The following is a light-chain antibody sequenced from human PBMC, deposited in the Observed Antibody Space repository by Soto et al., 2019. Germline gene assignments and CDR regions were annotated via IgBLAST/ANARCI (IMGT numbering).Light chain of an antibody. CDR3: QAWDSSSVV. CDR2: EVV. Sequence: QSVLTQPPSASGSPGQSVTISCTGTKNDIGVYDFVSWYQHHPGKAPRLIIYEVVQRPSGVPDRFSGSNSGNTATLTISGTQAMDEADYYCQAWDSSSVVFGGGTKLTVL. V-gene: IGLV2-8*01. J-gene: IGLJ2*01. CDR1: KNDIGVYDF.